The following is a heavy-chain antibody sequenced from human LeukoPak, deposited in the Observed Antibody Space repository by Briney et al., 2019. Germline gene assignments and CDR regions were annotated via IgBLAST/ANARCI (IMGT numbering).Heavy chain of an antibody. V-gene: IGHV3-21*01. CDR1: GFTFSSYS. CDR3: ARVREVVATAKWDYYYYYMDV. CDR2: ISSSSSYI. D-gene: IGHD5-12*01. Sequence: GGSLRLSCAASGFTFSSYSMNWVRQAPGKGLEWVSSISSSSSYIYYADSVKGRFTISRDNAKNSLYLQMNSLRAEDTAVYYCARVREVVATAKWDYYYYYMDVWGKGTTVTVSS. J-gene: IGHJ6*03.